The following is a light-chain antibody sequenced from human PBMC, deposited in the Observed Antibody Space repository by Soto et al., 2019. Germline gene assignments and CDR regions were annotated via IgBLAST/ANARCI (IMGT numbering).Light chain of an antibody. CDR1: QSGFSTY. CDR2: GAS. J-gene: IGKJ1*01. V-gene: IGKV3-20*01. Sequence: EIVLTQSPGTLSLSPGERATLSCWASQSGFSTYLAWFQQKPGQAPRLLIYGASIRATGVPDRFSGSGSGTDFTLTISRLEPEDFAVDFCHQYGNPPWTLGQGTRVEVK. CDR3: HQYGNPPWT.